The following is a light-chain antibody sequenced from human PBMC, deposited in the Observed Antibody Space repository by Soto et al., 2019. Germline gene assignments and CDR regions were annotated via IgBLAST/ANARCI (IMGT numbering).Light chain of an antibody. CDR1: QSVSTY. V-gene: IGKV1-39*01. CDR3: QEGSTPLT. Sequence: DIQMAQSPYSLSTSVGDRVTITCRTSQSVSTYLNWYQQRPGKAPKLLIYGASSLQSGVPSRFSGSGSGTHLTLTISSLQPEDFATYYCQEGSTPLTFGGGTKVEIK. CDR2: GAS. J-gene: IGKJ4*01.